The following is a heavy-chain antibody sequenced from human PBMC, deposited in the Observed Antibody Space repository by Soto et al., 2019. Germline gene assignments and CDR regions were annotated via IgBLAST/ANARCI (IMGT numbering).Heavy chain of an antibody. CDR3: ARAFCGSTSCHGVNFEY. J-gene: IGHJ4*02. Sequence: EVQLLESGGGLVQPGGSLRLSCAASGFTFSSNAMSWVRQAPGKGLEWIAAISEGGGKTYYADSVTGRFTISRDNPQNKRYLQVNSVTAKEQALYYCARAFCGSTSCHGVNFEYWGQGTLVNGSS. D-gene: IGHD2-2*01. CDR1: GFTFSSNA. CDR2: ISEGGGKT. V-gene: IGHV3-23*01.